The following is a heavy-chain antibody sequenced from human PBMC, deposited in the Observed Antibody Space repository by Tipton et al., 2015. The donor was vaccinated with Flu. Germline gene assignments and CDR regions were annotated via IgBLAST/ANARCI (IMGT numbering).Heavy chain of an antibody. CDR2: INHSGST. D-gene: IGHD3-10*01. CDR3: ARDSMVRGAYYFDY. Sequence: TLSLTCAVYGGSFSGYYWSWIRQPPGKGLEWIGEINHSGSTNYNPSLKSRVTISVDTSKNQFSLKLSSVTAADTAVYYCARDSMVRGAYYFDYWGQGTLVTVSS. V-gene: IGHV4-34*01. CDR1: GGSFSGYY. J-gene: IGHJ4*02.